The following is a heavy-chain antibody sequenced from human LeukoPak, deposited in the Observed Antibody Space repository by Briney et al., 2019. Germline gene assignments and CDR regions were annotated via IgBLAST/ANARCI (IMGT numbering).Heavy chain of an antibody. Sequence: GGSLRLSCAASGFTFSSYEMNWVRQAPGKGLEWVSYISSSGSTIYYADSVKGRFTISRDNAKNSLYLQMNSLRAEDTAVYYCARGRYYYDSSGYPTDFDYWGQGTLVTVSS. CDR2: ISSSGSTI. CDR1: GFTFSSYE. V-gene: IGHV3-48*03. J-gene: IGHJ4*02. D-gene: IGHD3-22*01. CDR3: ARGRYYYDSSGYPTDFDY.